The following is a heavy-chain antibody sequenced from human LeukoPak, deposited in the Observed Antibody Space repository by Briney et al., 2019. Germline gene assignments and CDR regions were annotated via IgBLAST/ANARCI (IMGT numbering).Heavy chain of an antibody. V-gene: IGHV3-74*01. CDR2: INTDGSST. J-gene: IGHJ3*02. CDR3: ARDSLDLGGDAFDI. CDR1: GFTFSSYW. Sequence: GGSLRLSCAASGFTFSSYWMHWVRQAPGKGLVWVSRINTDGSSTSYADSVKSRFTISRDNAKNTLYLQMNSLRAEDTAVYYCARDSLDLGGDAFDIWGQGTMVTVSS. D-gene: IGHD3-16*01.